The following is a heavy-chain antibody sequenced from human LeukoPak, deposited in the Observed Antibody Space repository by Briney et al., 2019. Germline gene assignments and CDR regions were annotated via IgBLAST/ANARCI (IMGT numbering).Heavy chain of an antibody. CDR1: GYTFTGYY. CDR2: INPNSGGT. CDR3: ARAQCLGYSYGFCAFDI. V-gene: IGHV1-2*02. J-gene: IGHJ3*02. Sequence: GASVKVSCKASGYTFTGYYMHWVRQAPGQGLEWMGWINPNSGGTNYAQKFQGRVTMTRDTSISTAYMELSRLGSDDTAVYYCARAQCLGYSYGFCAFDIWGQGTMVTVSS. D-gene: IGHD5-18*01.